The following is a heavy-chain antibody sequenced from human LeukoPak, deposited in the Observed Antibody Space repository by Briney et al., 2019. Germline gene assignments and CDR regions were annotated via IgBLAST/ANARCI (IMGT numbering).Heavy chain of an antibody. D-gene: IGHD1-14*01. Sequence: SETLSLTRTVSGGSISSSSYYWGWIRQPPGKGLEWIGSIYYSGSTYYNPSLKSRVTISVDTSKNQFSLMLSSVTAADTAVYYCARQRKIGGLGAFDIWGQGTMVTVSS. J-gene: IGHJ3*02. V-gene: IGHV4-39*01. CDR1: GGSISSSSYY. CDR2: IYYSGST. CDR3: ARQRKIGGLGAFDI.